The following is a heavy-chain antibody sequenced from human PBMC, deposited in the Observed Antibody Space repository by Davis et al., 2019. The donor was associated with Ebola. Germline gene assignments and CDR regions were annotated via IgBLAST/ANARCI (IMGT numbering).Heavy chain of an antibody. CDR1: GFTFRSYW. J-gene: IGHJ6*02. CDR3: ARGSRNMDV. Sequence: GESLKISCAASGFTFRSYWMSWVRQAPGKGLEWVAKIKEDGSEKLEVDSVKGRFTISRDNAKDSLYLQINSLRAEDTAVYYCARGSRNMDVWGQGTTVTVSS. V-gene: IGHV3-7*03. CDR2: IKEDGSEK.